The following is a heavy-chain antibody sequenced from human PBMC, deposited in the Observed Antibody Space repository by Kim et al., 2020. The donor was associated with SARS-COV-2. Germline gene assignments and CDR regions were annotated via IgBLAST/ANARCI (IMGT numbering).Heavy chain of an antibody. D-gene: IGHD1-26*01. Sequence: YYANSVKDRFTISRDNSKSTLSLQMGSLRAEDMAVYYCARVGDTLAYENWGQGALVTVSS. V-gene: IGHV3-64*01. J-gene: IGHJ4*02. CDR3: ARVGDTLAYEN.